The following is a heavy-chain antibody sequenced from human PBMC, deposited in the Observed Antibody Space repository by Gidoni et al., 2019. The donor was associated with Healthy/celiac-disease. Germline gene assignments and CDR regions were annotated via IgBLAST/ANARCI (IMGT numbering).Heavy chain of an antibody. J-gene: IGHJ4*02. CDR2: ISWNSGSI. CDR3: AKDMTPGEQWLGNFDY. CDR1: GFTFDDYA. Sequence: EVQLVESGGGLVQPGRSLRLSCAASGFTFDDYAMHWVRQAPGKGLEWVSGISWNSGSIGYADSVKGRFTISRDNAKNSLYLQMNSLRAEDTALYYCAKDMTPGEQWLGNFDYWGQGTLVTVSS. D-gene: IGHD6-19*01. V-gene: IGHV3-9*01.